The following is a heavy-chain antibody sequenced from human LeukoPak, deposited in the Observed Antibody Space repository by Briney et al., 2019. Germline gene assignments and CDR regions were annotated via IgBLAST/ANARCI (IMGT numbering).Heavy chain of an antibody. CDR3: ARVVGAGYFDL. Sequence: GGSLRLSCAASGFTFSTYSMNWVRQAPGKGLEWVSSISSSSSYRYYADSVKGRFTISRDNAKNSLYLQMNSLRAEDTAVYYCARVVGAGYFDLWGRGTLVTVSS. CDR2: ISSSSSYR. CDR1: GFTFSTYS. J-gene: IGHJ2*01. D-gene: IGHD1-26*01. V-gene: IGHV3-21*06.